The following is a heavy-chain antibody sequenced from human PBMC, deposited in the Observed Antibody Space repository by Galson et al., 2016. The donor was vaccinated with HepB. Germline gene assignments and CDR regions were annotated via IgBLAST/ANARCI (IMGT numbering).Heavy chain of an antibody. CDR3: AKGGVWKQLWLSFDY. V-gene: IGHV3-30*18. CDR1: GFTFSSYG. CDR2: ISYDGSNK. Sequence: SLRLSCAASGFTFSSYGMHWVRQAPGKGLEWVAVISYDGSNKYYTDSVKGRFTISRANSKNTLYLQMNSLRAEDTAMYYWAKGGVWKQLWLSFDYWGQGTLVTVSS. D-gene: IGHD5-18*01. J-gene: IGHJ4*02.